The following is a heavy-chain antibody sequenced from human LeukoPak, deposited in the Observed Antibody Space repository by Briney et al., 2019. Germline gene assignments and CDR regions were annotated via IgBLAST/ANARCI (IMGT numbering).Heavy chain of an antibody. CDR3: ARGGDIVVVVAATSGYYFDY. D-gene: IGHD2-15*01. Sequence: PSETLSLTCAVYGGSFSGYYWSWIRQPPGKGLEWNGEINHSGSTNYNPSLKSRVTISVDTSKNQFSLKLSSVTAADTAVYYCARGGDIVVVVAATSGYYFDYWGQGTLVTVSS. V-gene: IGHV4-34*01. CDR1: GGSFSGYY. J-gene: IGHJ4*02. CDR2: INHSGST.